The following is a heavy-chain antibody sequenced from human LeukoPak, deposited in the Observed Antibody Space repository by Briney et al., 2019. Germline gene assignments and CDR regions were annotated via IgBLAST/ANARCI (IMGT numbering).Heavy chain of an antibody. J-gene: IGHJ5*02. CDR2: INPSGGST. V-gene: IGHV1-46*01. Sequence: ASVKVSCKASGYTFTSYYMHWVRQAPGQGLGWMGIINPSGGSTSYAQKFQGRVTMTRDTSTSTVYMELSSLRSEDTAVYYCAREVEFCGGDCYSAGGFDPWGQGTLVTVSS. CDR1: GYTFTSYY. CDR3: AREVEFCGGDCYSAGGFDP. D-gene: IGHD2-21*02.